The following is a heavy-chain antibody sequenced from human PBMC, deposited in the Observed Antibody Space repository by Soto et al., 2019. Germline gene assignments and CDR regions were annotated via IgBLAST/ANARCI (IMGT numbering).Heavy chain of an antibody. V-gene: IGHV1-2*04. CDR3: ARDAPGLVVPAVSFQH. CDR1: GYTFTGYY. J-gene: IGHJ1*01. Sequence: ASVKVSCKASGYTFTGYYMHWVRQAPGQGLEWMGWINPNSGGTNYAQKFQGWVTMTRDTSISTAYMELSRLRSDDTAVYYCARDAPGLVVPAVSFQHWGQGTLVTVSS. D-gene: IGHD2-2*01. CDR2: INPNSGGT.